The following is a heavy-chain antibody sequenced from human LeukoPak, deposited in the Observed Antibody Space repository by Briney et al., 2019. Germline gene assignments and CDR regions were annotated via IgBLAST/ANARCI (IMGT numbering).Heavy chain of an antibody. D-gene: IGHD4-23*01. Sequence: GGSLRLSCAASGFIFTDYWMSWVRQAPGKGLEWVANIKQDGSEEYYVGSVKGRFTISRDNAKSSLYLQMNSLRAEDTAVYYCTREMVMIDYWGQGNLVTVSS. CDR1: GFIFTDYW. J-gene: IGHJ4*02. CDR3: TREMVMIDY. CDR2: IKQDGSEE. V-gene: IGHV3-7*03.